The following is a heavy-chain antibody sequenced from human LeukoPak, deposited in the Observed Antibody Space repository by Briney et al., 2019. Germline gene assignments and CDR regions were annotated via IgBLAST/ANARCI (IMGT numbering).Heavy chain of an antibody. CDR1: GFTFSSFE. Sequence: PGGSLRLSCAASGFTFSSFEMNWVRQAPGKGLEWVSYISSSGSTIYYADSVKGRFTISRDKSENTLYLQMNSLRTEDTAVYYCAKGAIAAAGMGGYFDYWGQGTLVTVSS. CDR3: AKGAIAAAGMGGYFDY. D-gene: IGHD6-13*01. V-gene: IGHV3-48*03. CDR2: ISSSGSTI. J-gene: IGHJ4*02.